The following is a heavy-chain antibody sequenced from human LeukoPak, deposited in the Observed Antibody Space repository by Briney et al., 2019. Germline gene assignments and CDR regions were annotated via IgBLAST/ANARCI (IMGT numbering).Heavy chain of an antibody. CDR2: LYCDSNT. CDR1: GLTLNTND. V-gene: IGHV3-53*01. J-gene: IGHJ4*02. D-gene: IGHD3-16*01. CDR3: ARGFEPLPANTLAY. Sequence: GGSLRLSCAASGLTLNTNDMTWVRQARGKGLEWVSFLYCDSNTKYAASVQSRFTISRNNSNNTLYLEMNSLCPHDTAVYYCARGFEPLPANTLAYWGQGTLVTVSS.